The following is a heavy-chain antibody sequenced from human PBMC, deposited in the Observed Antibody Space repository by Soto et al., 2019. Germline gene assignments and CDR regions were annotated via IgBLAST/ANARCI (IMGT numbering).Heavy chain of an antibody. CDR1: GFTFSSYE. CDR2: ISSSGSTI. D-gene: IGHD2-15*01. J-gene: IGHJ6*02. V-gene: IGHV3-48*03. Sequence: GGSLRLSCVTSGFTFSSYEMNWVRQAPGKGLEWVSYISSSGSTIYYADSVKGRFTISRDNAKNSLYLQMNSLRAEDTAVHYCARVGYCSGGSCPEEDYYYGMDVWGQGTTVTVSS. CDR3: ARVGYCSGGSCPEEDYYYGMDV.